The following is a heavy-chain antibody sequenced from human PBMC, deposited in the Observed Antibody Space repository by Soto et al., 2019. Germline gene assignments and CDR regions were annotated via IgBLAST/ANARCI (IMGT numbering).Heavy chain of an antibody. Sequence: KTSETLSLTCTVSGGSISSSSYYWGWIRQPPGKGLEWIGSIYYSGSTYYNPSLKSRVTISVDTSKNQFSLKLSSVTAADTAVYYCARHKGDFWSGYYNWFDPWGQGTLVTVSS. V-gene: IGHV4-39*01. J-gene: IGHJ5*02. CDR3: ARHKGDFWSGYYNWFDP. D-gene: IGHD3-3*01. CDR1: GGSISSSSYY. CDR2: IYYSGST.